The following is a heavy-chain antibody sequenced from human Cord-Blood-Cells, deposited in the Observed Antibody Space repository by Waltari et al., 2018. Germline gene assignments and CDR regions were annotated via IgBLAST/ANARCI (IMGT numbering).Heavy chain of an antibody. CDR3: ARSGFGDIVVVPAATPFDY. CDR2: INHSGST. Sequence: QVQLQQWGAGLLKPSETLSLTCAVYGGSFSGYYWSWIRQPPGQGLEWIGEINHSGSTNYNPSLKSRVTISVDTSKNQFSLKLSSVTAADTAVYYCARSGFGDIVVVPAATPFDYWGQGTLVTVSS. D-gene: IGHD2-2*01. V-gene: IGHV4-34*01. CDR1: GGSFSGYY. J-gene: IGHJ4*02.